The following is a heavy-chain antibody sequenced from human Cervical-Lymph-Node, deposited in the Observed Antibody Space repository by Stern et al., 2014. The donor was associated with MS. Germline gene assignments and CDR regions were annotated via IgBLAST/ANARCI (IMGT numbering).Heavy chain of an antibody. Sequence: VQLVESGGGVVQPGRSLRLSCAASGFTFSSYAMHWVRQAPGKGLEWVAVISYDGSNKYYADSVKGRFTISRDNSKNTLYLQMNSLRAEDTAVYYCARVFENGYNSYFDYWGQGTLVTVSS. CDR1: GFTFSSYA. J-gene: IGHJ4*02. CDR3: ARVFENGYNSYFDY. V-gene: IGHV3-30*01. CDR2: ISYDGSNK. D-gene: IGHD5-24*01.